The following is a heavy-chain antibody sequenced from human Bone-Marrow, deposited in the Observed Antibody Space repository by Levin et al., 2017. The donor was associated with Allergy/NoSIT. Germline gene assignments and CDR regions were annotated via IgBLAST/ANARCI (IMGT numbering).Heavy chain of an antibody. Sequence: GESLKISCKASGYSLNIYGISWVRQAPGQGLEWMGWISSYNGDTNYAQNLQGRITMTTDTSASTVYMELTSLTSNDTAVYYCANMACTGGACFPWYLDSWGPGTLVTVSS. V-gene: IGHV1-18*04. J-gene: IGHJ4*02. CDR1: GYSLNIYG. D-gene: IGHD2-8*02. CDR3: ANMACTGGACFPWYLDS. CDR2: ISSYNGDT.